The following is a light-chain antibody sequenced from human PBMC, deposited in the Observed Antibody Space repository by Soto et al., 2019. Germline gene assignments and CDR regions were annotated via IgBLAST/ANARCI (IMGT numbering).Light chain of an antibody. J-gene: IGLJ3*02. CDR3: QVWDSGLWV. CDR1: NIGGKN. CDR2: RDT. Sequence: SYELTQPLSVSVALGQTATITCGGNNIGGKNVHWHQQRPGQAPVLVIYRDTNRPSGIPERLSGSNSGNTATLTISRAQAGDEADYYCQVWDSGLWVFGGGTKVTVL. V-gene: IGLV3-9*01.